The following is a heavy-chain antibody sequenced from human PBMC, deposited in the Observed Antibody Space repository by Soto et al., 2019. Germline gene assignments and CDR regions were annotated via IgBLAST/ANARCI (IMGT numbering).Heavy chain of an antibody. J-gene: IGHJ4*02. CDR1: GYTFTGYY. D-gene: IGHD5-18*01. CDR2: INPNSGGT. CDR3: ARVRPDTAMVTAWHY. V-gene: IGHV1-2*02. Sequence: ASVKVSCKASGYTFTGYYMHWVRQAPGQGLEWMGWINPNSGGTNYAQKFQGRVTMTRDMSISTAYMELSRLRSDDTAVYYCARVRPDTAMVTAWHYWGQGTLVTVS.